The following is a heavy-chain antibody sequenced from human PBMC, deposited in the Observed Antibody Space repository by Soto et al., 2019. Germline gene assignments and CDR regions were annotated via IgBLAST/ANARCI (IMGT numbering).Heavy chain of an antibody. V-gene: IGHV1-18*01. J-gene: IGHJ4*02. CDR3: GRDGGGFGELPDDFDY. Sequence: ASVXVSCKASGYTFTSYVIRWVRQAPGQGLEWMGWIRAYNGTTNYEKKIQGRVTMTKDTPTSTENMELRRMRSDDTEVYYCGRDGGGFGELPDDFDYWGQGTLVTVSS. CDR1: GYTFTSYV. D-gene: IGHD3-10*01. CDR2: IRAYNGTT.